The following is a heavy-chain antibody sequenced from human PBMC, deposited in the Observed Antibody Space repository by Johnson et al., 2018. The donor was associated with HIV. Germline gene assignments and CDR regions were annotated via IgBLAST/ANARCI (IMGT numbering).Heavy chain of an antibody. CDR2: IKSKTDGGTT. Sequence: VQLVESGGGLVKPGGSLRVSCAASGFTFNNAWMSWVRQAPGKGLEWIGRIKSKTDGGTTDYAAPVKGRIHIPRDNSKTTLYLQMNRLKTEYTAVYYCTPLSGSYYDSSGNYDIGAFDIWGQGTMVTVSS. J-gene: IGHJ3*02. V-gene: IGHV3-15*01. CDR3: TPLSGSYYDSSGNYDIGAFDI. CDR1: GFTFNNAW. D-gene: IGHD3-22*01.